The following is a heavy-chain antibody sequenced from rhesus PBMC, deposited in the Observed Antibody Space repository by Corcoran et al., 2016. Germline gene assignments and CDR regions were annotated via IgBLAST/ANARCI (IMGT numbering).Heavy chain of an antibody. CDR2: YYPGSSDT. Sequence: EVQLVQSGAEVKRPGESLRISCKTSGYSFTSSWISWVRQMPGKDLDWMGSYYPGSSDTRYSPSFQGQVTISADKSISTTYLQWSSLKASDTATYYCAKYGSSYNYGLNSWGQGVVVTVSS. CDR3: AKYGSSYNYGLNS. J-gene: IGHJ6*01. CDR1: GYSFTSSW. V-gene: IGHV5S1*01. D-gene: IGHD4-29*01.